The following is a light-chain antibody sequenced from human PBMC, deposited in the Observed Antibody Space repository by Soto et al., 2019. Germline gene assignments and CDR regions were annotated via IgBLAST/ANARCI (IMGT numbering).Light chain of an antibody. CDR3: SSYAGSNNLL. CDR1: SGDVGGYNY. CDR2: EVT. J-gene: IGLJ3*02. V-gene: IGLV2-8*01. Sequence: QSALTQPPSASGSPGQSVTISCTGTSGDVGGYNYVSWYQQHPGKAPKLMIYEVTQRPSGVPDRFSGSKSGNTASLTVSGLQAEDDADYYCSSYAGSNNLLFGGGTKLTVL.